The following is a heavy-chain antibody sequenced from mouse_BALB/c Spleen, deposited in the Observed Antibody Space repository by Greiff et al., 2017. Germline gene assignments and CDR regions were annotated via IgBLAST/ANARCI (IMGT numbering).Heavy chain of an antibody. V-gene: IGHV1S127*01. J-gene: IGHJ2*01. CDR1: GYTFTSYW. D-gene: IGHD1-1*02. Sequence: VQLQQPGAELVKPGASVKMSCKASGYTFTSYWMHWVKQRPGQGLEWIGVIDPSDSYTSYNQKFKGKATLTVDTSSSTAYMQLSSLTSEDSAVYYCTVGDYWGQGTTLTVSS. CDR2: IDPSDSYT. CDR3: TVGDY.